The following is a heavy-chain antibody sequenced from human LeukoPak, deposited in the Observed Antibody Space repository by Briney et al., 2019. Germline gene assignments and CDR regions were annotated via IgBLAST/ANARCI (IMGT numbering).Heavy chain of an antibody. CDR3: AKAYSSGWYISEYFQH. V-gene: IGHV3-23*01. Sequence: GGSLRLSCAASGFTFSSYAMSWVRQAPGKGLEWVSAISGSGGSTYYADSVKGRFTISRDNSKNTLYLQMNSLRAEDTAVYYCAKAYSSGWYISEYFQHRGQGTLVTVSS. J-gene: IGHJ1*01. CDR2: ISGSGGST. CDR1: GFTFSSYA. D-gene: IGHD6-19*01.